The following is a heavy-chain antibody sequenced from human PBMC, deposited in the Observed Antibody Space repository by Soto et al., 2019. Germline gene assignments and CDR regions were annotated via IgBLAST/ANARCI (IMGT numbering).Heavy chain of an antibody. CDR2: ISGSSNYI. CDR3: ARDTGWSPFNWFDP. Sequence: PGGSLRLSCAASGFTFSSYSMNWVRQAPGKGLEWVSSISGSSNYIDYADSVKGRFTISRDNAKNSLFLQMNSLRAEDTAVYYCARDTGWSPFNWFDPWGQGTLVTVSS. J-gene: IGHJ5*02. CDR1: GFTFSSYS. V-gene: IGHV3-21*01. D-gene: IGHD6-19*01.